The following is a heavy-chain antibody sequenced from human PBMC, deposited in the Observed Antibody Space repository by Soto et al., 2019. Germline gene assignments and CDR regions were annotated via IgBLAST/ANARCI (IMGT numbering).Heavy chain of an antibody. CDR3: ARGVATITDY. D-gene: IGHD5-12*01. CDR2: IYYSGST. V-gene: IGHV4-59*08. Sequence: SETLSLTCTVSGGSISSYCWSWIRQPPGKGLEWIGYIYYSGSTNYNPSLKSRVTISVDTSKNQFSLKLSSVTAADTAVYYCARGVATITDYWGQGTLVTVSS. J-gene: IGHJ4*02. CDR1: GGSISSYC.